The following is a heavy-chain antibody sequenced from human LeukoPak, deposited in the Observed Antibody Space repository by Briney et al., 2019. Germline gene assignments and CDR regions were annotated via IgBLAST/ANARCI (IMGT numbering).Heavy chain of an antibody. V-gene: IGHV4-38-2*02. CDR2: IFHSGST. CDR3: ARGGVVMSRSHFDP. Sequence: SETLSLTCSVSGYSISRGYYWGWIRQPPGKGLEWIGTIFHSGSTYYNPSLKSRVTISVDTSKNQFSLKLSSVTAADTAVYYCARGGVVMSRSHFDPWGQGTLVTVSS. D-gene: IGHD3-3*01. CDR1: GYSISRGYY. J-gene: IGHJ5*02.